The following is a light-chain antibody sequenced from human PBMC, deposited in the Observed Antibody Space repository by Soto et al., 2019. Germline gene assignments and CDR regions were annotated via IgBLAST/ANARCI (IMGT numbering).Light chain of an antibody. J-gene: IGKJ3*01. Sequence: EVVLTQSPGTLSLPPGETASLSCRASQSVSSSYLAWYQQKPGQAPRLPIYGASSRASGIPDRFSGSGSGTDFTLTISRLEPEDFAVYYCQQYGSSPETFGHGTKVDSK. V-gene: IGKV3-20*01. CDR1: QSVSSSY. CDR3: QQYGSSPET. CDR2: GAS.